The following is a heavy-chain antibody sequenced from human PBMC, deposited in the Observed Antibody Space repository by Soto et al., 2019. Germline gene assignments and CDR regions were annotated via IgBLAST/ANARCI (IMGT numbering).Heavy chain of an antibody. D-gene: IGHD3-10*01. J-gene: IGHJ6*02. V-gene: IGHV3-15*01. Sequence: PGGSLRLSCAASGVTFSNAWMSWVRQAPGKGLEWVGRIKSKTDGGTTDYAAPVKGRFTISRDDSKNTLYLQMNSLKTEDTAVYYCTTSIDYYGSVSYLSNYYHCYGIDFWSQGTSV. CDR2: IKSKTDGGTT. CDR1: GVTFSNAW. CDR3: TTSIDYYGSVSYLSNYYHCYGIDF.